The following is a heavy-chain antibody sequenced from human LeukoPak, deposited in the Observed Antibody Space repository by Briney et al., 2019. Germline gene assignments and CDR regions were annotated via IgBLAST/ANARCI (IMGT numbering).Heavy chain of an antibody. D-gene: IGHD3-22*01. CDR3: AGGYYYDSSGYYLDY. Sequence: GGSLRLSCAASGFTFSSYAMHWVRQAPGKGLEWVAVISYDGSNKYYADSVKGRFTISRDNSKNTLYLQMNSLRAEDTAVYYCAGGYYYDSSGYYLDYWGQGTLVTVSS. J-gene: IGHJ4*02. CDR1: GFTFSSYA. V-gene: IGHV3-30*04. CDR2: ISYDGSNK.